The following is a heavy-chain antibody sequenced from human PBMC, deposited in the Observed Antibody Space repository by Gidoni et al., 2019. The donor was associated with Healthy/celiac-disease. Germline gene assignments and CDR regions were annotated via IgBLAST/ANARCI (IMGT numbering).Heavy chain of an antibody. V-gene: IGHV5-10-1*01. D-gene: IGHD3-3*01. CDR2: IDPSDSYT. CDR1: GYSFTSYW. CDR3: ARGITIFGVVTGFDP. J-gene: IGHJ5*02. Sequence: EVQLVQSGAEVKKPGESLRISCKGSGYSFTSYWISWVRQMPGKGLEWMGRIDPSDSYTNYSPSFQGHVTISADKSISTAYLQWSRLKASDTAMYYCARGITIFGVVTGFDPWGQGTLVTVSS.